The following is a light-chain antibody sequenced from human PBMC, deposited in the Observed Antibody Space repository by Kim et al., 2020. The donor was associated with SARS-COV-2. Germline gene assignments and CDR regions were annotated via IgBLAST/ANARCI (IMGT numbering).Light chain of an antibody. Sequence: SYELTHPPSVSVSPGQTASITCSGDKLGGKSACWYQQPPGQSPVLVIYQDRKRPSGIPERFSGSNSGNTATLTISGTQAMDEADYYCQSWDSILVFGGVT. V-gene: IGLV3-1*01. J-gene: IGLJ2*01. CDR3: QSWDSILV. CDR1: KLGGKS. CDR2: QDR.